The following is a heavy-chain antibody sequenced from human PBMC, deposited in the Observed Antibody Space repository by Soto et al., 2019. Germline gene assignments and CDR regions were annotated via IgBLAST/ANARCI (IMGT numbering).Heavy chain of an antibody. CDR3: ARDRLSPDLTGYYNYYYYGMDV. D-gene: IGHD3-9*01. V-gene: IGHV4-61*01. Sequence: SETLSLTCTVSGGSVSSGSYYWSWIRQPPGKGLEWIGYIYYSGSTNYNPSLKSRVTISVDTSKNQFSLKLSSVTAADTAVYYCARDRLSPDLTGYYNYYYYGMDVWGQGTTVTVSS. CDR1: GGSVSSGSYY. CDR2: IYYSGST. J-gene: IGHJ6*02.